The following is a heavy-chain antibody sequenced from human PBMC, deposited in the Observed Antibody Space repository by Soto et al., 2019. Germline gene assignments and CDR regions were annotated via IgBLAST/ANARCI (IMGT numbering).Heavy chain of an antibody. CDR2: IIPIFGTA. CDR1: GGTFSSYA. V-gene: IGHV1-69*01. J-gene: IGHJ4*02. D-gene: IGHD6-19*01. CDR3: ATERGGGRYSSGLLFDY. Sequence: QVQLVQSGAEVKKPGSSVKVSCKASGGTFSSYAISWVRQAPGQGLEWMGGIIPIFGTANYAQKFQGRVTITADESTSTAYMELSSLRSEDTAVYYCATERGGGRYSSGLLFDYWGQGTLVTVSS.